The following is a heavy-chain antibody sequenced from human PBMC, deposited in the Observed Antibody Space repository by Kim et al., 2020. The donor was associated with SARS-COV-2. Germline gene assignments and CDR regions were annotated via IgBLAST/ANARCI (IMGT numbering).Heavy chain of an antibody. CDR3: ARGRGGVVPSPIMGLGPHYDYCVLDV. J-gene: IGHJ6*02. V-gene: IGHV4-34*01. CDR1: VGSFSAYH. D-gene: IGHD3-16*01. Sequence: SETLSLTCAVYVGSFSAYHWTWIRQSPGKGLEWIGEINHSGATNYNPSLESRVALSVDTSKNQFSLKVKSVTAADTAVYFCARGRGGVVPSPIMGLGPHYDYCVLDVWGPGNTVSVSS. CDR2: INHSGAT.